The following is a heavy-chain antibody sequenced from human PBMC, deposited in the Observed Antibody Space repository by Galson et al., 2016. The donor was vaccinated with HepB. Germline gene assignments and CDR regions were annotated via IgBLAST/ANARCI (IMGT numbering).Heavy chain of an antibody. CDR2: IWYDGSNK. J-gene: IGHJ4*02. D-gene: IGHD3-3*01. Sequence: SLRLSCAASGFTFSSYGMHWVRQAPGKGLEWVAVIWYDGSNKYYADSVKGRFTISRDNSKNTLYLQMNSLRAEDTAVYYCARAGSGYYYFDYWGQGTLVTVSS. CDR3: ARAGSGYYYFDY. CDR1: GFTFSSYG. V-gene: IGHV3-33*01.